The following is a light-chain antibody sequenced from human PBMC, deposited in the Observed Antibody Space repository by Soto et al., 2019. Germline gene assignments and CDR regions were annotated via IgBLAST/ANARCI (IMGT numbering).Light chain of an antibody. V-gene: IGLV2-8*01. CDR2: EVS. J-gene: IGLJ1*01. CDR1: SSDVGEENY. CDR3: SSYTISTTLV. Sequence: QSALTQPPSASGSPGQSVTITCSGTSSDVGEENYVSWYQQHPGKVPKLILYEVSKRPSGVPDRFSGSKSGNTASLTISGLQAEDEADYYCSSYTISTTLVFGTGTKVTVL.